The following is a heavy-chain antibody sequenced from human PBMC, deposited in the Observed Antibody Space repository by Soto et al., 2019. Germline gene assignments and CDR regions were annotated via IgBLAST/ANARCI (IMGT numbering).Heavy chain of an antibody. V-gene: IGHV5-51*01. Sequence: PGESLKISCKGFGYTFTIYWIGWVRQMPGKGLDWMGIIYPGDSDTRYSPSFQGQVTISADKSTSTAYLQWSSLKASDTAMYYCASPQRTAGTDEFDVWGQGTMVTVSS. CDR2: IYPGDSDT. D-gene: IGHD1-1*01. CDR1: GYTFTIYW. CDR3: ASPQRTAGTDEFDV. J-gene: IGHJ3*01.